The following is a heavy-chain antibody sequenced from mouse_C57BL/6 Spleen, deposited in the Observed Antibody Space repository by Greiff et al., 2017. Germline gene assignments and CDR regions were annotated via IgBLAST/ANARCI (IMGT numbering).Heavy chain of an antibody. Sequence: QVQLKQSGAELARPGASVTLSCKASGYTFTDYEMHWVKQTPVHGLEWIGAIDPETGGTAYNQKFKGKAILTADKSSSTAYMELRSLTSEDSAVYYFTSRASWASSFDYWGQGTTLTVS. CDR1: GYTFTDYE. D-gene: IGHD3-1*01. J-gene: IGHJ2*01. CDR2: IDPETGGT. V-gene: IGHV1-15*01. CDR3: TSRASWASSFDY.